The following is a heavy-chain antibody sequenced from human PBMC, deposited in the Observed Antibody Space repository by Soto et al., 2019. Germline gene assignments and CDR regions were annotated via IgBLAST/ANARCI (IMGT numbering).Heavy chain of an antibody. CDR1: GFTFSNYW. D-gene: IGHD3-10*01. CDR2: INGDGTGT. CDR3: VRGASESYRLDY. J-gene: IGHJ4*02. Sequence: EVQLVESGGGLVQPGGSLRLSCAASGFTFSNYWMHWVRQAPGKGLVWVSRINGDGTGTNYADSVKGQFTISRDNAKNTLYLQMNNLRAEDTAVYYCVRGASESYRLDYWGQGTLVTVSS. V-gene: IGHV3-74*01.